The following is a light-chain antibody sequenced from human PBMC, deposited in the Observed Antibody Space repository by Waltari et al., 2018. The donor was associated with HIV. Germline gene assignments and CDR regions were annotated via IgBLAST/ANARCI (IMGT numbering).Light chain of an antibody. CDR1: QGVRNY. V-gene: IGKV1-33*01. CDR2: DAA. CDR3: QKYDDPSLT. Sequence: DIQMTQSPSSLSASVGDRVTITYQANQGVRNYLKWYQQKPGKAPKLLIYDAALLYPGVPSRFSGSGSGTYFTLTISRLQPEDIATYYCQKYDDPSLTFGGGTTVQI. J-gene: IGKJ4*01.